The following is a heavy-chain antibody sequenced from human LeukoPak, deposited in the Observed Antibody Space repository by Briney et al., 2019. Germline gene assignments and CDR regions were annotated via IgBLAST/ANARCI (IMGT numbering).Heavy chain of an antibody. CDR3: ARLAGSYWNGYNWFDP. Sequence: GGSLRLSCAASGFTFSSYSMNWVRQAPGKGLEWVSSISSSSSYIYYADSVKGRFTISRDNAKNSLYLQMNNLRAEDTAVYYCARLAGSYWNGYNWFDPWGQGTLVTVSS. D-gene: IGHD1-1*01. J-gene: IGHJ5*02. CDR2: ISSSSSYI. CDR1: GFTFSSYS. V-gene: IGHV3-21*01.